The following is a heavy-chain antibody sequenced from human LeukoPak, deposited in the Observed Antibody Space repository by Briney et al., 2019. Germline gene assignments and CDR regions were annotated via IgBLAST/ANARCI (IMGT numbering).Heavy chain of an antibody. D-gene: IGHD6-19*01. V-gene: IGHV4-39*07. CDR1: GGSTSSSSYY. CDR2: IYYSGST. J-gene: IGHJ4*02. Sequence: SETLSLTCTVSGGSTSSSSYYWGWIRQPPGKGLEWIGSIYYSGSTYYNPSLKSRVTISVDTSKNQFSLKLSSVTAAETAVYYCTRVTTIYFTVAGRGFFDYWGQGSLVTVFS. CDR3: TRVTTIYFTVAGRGFFDY.